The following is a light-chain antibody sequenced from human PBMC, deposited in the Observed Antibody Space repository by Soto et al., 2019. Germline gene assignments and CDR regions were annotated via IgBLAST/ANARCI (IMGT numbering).Light chain of an antibody. J-gene: IGLJ1*01. CDR1: SSDVGAYDF. Sequence: QSVLTQPASVPGSPGQSIAISCTGTSSDVGAYDFVSWYQQHPDKAPKLMIYEVSNRPSGVSDRFSGSKSVNTATLTISGFQAEDEADYYCSSYTTSSTRVFGTRTKVTVL. CDR2: EVS. CDR3: SSYTTSSTRV. V-gene: IGLV2-14*03.